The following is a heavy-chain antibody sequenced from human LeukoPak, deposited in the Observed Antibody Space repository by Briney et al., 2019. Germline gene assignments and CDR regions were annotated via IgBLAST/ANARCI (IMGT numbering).Heavy chain of an antibody. CDR1: GGSFSGYY. Sequence: ASETLSLTCAVYGGSFSGYYWSWIRQPPGKGLEWIGEINHSGSTNYNPSLKSRVTISVDTSKNQFSLKLSSVTAADTAVYYCARGYIGSSLRYWGQGTLVTVSS. D-gene: IGHD6-6*01. CDR2: INHSGST. J-gene: IGHJ4*02. CDR3: ARGYIGSSLRY. V-gene: IGHV4-34*01.